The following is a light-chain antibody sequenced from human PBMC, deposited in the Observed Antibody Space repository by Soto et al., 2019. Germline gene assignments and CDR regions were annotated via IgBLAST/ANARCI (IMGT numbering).Light chain of an antibody. V-gene: IGKV3-20*01. CDR1: QKVTSNF. CDR3: QQYGTSPPT. Sequence: EIVLTQSPGTLSLSPGERATLPCKPSQKVTSNFLAWYRRKPGKPPRLLIYGASYRATDFPYRFSGSGSGTDFTLTITRLEPEDFAVYYCQQYGTSPPTFGQGTKVEI. CDR2: GAS. J-gene: IGKJ1*01.